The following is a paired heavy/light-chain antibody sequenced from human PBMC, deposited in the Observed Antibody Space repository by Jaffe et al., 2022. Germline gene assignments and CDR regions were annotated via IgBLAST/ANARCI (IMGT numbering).Light chain of an antibody. CDR1: KLGDKY. CDR3: QVWDSGTAI. V-gene: IGLV3-1*01. Sequence: SYELTQPPSVSVSPGQTASITCSGDKLGDKYACWFQQKPGQSPVLVIYQDRKRPSGIPERFSGSNSGNTATLTISGTQAMDEADYYCQVWDSGTAIFGGGTKLTVL. CDR2: QDR. J-gene: IGLJ2*01.
Heavy chain of an antibody. J-gene: IGHJ4*02. Sequence: EVQLVESGGGLVEPGGSLRLSCAGSGFAFNSAWMTWVRQAPGKGLEWVGRIRSKTDGGATDYAAPVKGRFIISRDDSKDTLYLQMNSLKTEDAAVYYCVTDKGSSSAYFDYWGQGTLVTVSS. CDR1: GFAFNSAW. CDR2: IRSKTDGGAT. V-gene: IGHV3-15*01. CDR3: VTDKGSSSAYFDY. D-gene: IGHD6-6*01.